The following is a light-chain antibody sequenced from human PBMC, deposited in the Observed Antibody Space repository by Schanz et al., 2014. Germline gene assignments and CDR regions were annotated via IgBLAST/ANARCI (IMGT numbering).Light chain of an antibody. Sequence: EIVLTQSPATLSLSPGERATLSCRASQSVSSYLAWYQQKPGQAPRLLIHGASSRATGIPDRFSGSGSGTDFTLTISRLEPEDFAVYYCHQYDRSPRTFGQGTKVEI. CDR3: HQYDRSPRT. CDR2: GAS. V-gene: IGKV3-20*01. CDR1: QSVSSY. J-gene: IGKJ1*01.